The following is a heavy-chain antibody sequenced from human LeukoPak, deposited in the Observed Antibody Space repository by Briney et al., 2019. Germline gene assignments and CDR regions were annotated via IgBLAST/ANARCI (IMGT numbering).Heavy chain of an antibody. CDR3: ATCSGGSCYSYYYYYMDI. D-gene: IGHD2-15*01. Sequence: PSETLSLTCTVSGGSISSYYWSWIRQPPGKGLEWIGYIYYSGSTNYNPSLKSRATISVDTSKNQFSLKLSSVTAADTAVYYCATCSGGSCYSYYYYYMDIWGKGTTVTVSS. J-gene: IGHJ6*03. CDR2: IYYSGST. CDR1: GGSISSYY. V-gene: IGHV4-59*01.